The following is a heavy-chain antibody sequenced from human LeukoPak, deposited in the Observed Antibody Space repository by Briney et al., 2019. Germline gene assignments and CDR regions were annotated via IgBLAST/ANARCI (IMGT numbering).Heavy chain of an antibody. CDR2: INWKGGST. D-gene: IGHD3-10*01. CDR1: GFTFDDYG. J-gene: IGHJ4*02. CDR3: ARDQEGGYGSGSYYPYYFDY. Sequence: PGGSLRLSCAASGFTFDDYGMSWVRQAPGKGLEWVSGINWKGGSTGYADSVKGRFTISRDNAKNSLYLQMNSLRAEDTALYYCARDQEGGYGSGSYYPYYFDYWGQGTLVTVSS. V-gene: IGHV3-20*04.